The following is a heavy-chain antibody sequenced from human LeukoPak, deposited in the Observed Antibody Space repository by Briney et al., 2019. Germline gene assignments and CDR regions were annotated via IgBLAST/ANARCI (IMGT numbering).Heavy chain of an antibody. CDR1: GYTFTSYG. CDR2: IGAYNGNT. V-gene: IGHV1-18*01. Sequence: GASVKVSCKASGYTFTSYGISWVRQAPGQGLEWMGWIGAYNGNTNYAQKLQGRVTMTTDTSTSTAYMELRSLRSDDTAVYYCARFGAYCGGDCYYYYGMDVWGQGTTVTVSS. CDR3: ARFGAYCGGDCYYYYGMDV. D-gene: IGHD2-21*02. J-gene: IGHJ6*02.